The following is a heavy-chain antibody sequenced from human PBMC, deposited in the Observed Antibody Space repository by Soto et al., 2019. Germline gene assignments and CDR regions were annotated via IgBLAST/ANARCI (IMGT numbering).Heavy chain of an antibody. D-gene: IGHD6-13*01. CDR1: GGSISGSY. J-gene: IGHJ6*02. CDR3: ASRPYSSSWYGSMDV. CDR2: VYYTGST. V-gene: IGHV4-59*01. Sequence: SETLSLTCSVSGGSISGSYWSWIRQSPGKGLEWLGYVYYTGSTNYSPSLRSRVSISVDTSKNQFSLKLSSVTAADTAVYYCASRPYSSSWYGSMDVWGQGTTVTVSS.